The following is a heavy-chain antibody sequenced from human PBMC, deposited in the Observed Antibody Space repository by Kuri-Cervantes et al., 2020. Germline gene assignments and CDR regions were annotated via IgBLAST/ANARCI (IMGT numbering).Heavy chain of an antibody. CDR2: ISYDGSNK. J-gene: IGHJ4*02. V-gene: IGHV3-30*18. CDR3: AKVREIYDILTGSYDY. Sequence: GESLKISCAASGFSFSSYGMHWVRQAPGKGLEWVAVISYDGSNKYYADSVKGRFTISRDNSKNTLYLQMNSLRAEDTAVYYCAKVREIYDILTGSYDYWGERTLVTVSS. CDR1: GFSFSSYG. D-gene: IGHD3-9*01.